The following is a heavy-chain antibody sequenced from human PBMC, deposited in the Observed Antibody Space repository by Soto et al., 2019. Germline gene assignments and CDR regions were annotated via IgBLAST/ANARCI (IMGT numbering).Heavy chain of an antibody. J-gene: IGHJ3*02. Sequence: SETLSLTCTVSGRSISDYYWNWIRQPPEKGLEWVGYVYYSGNSNYNPSLKIQGTISLDNSKNQFSLKLSPVTATATAADYCARRRWENYSDSGTYHTGMAASDIWGQGAMVPV. V-gene: IGHV4-59*01. D-gene: IGHD3-10*01. CDR1: GRSISDYY. CDR2: VYYSGNS. CDR3: ARRRWENYSDSGTYHTGMAASDI.